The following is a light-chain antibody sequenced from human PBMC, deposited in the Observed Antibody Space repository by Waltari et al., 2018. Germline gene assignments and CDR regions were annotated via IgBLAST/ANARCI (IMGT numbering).Light chain of an antibody. CDR2: DGS. V-gene: IGKV3-20*01. J-gene: IGKJ1*01. Sequence: EIVLTQSPGTLLLSPGERATLSCRASRSVSSNFLAWYTQKPGQAPRLLIYDGSTRAAGIPDRFSGSGSGTDFTLTISRLEPEDFAVYYCQQYSASSWTSGQGTKVQIK. CDR3: QQYSASSWT. CDR1: RSVSSNF.